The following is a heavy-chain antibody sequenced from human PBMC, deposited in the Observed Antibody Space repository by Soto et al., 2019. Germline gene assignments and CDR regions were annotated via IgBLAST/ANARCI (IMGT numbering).Heavy chain of an antibody. Sequence: GGSLRLSCTASGFTFGDYAMSWFRQAPGKGLGWVGFIRSKAYGGTTEYAASVKGRFTISRDDSKSIAYLQMNSLKTEDTAVYYCTRVGSTRSAWFDPWGQGTLVTVSS. V-gene: IGHV3-49*03. CDR3: TRVGSTRSAWFDP. CDR2: IRSKAYGGTT. J-gene: IGHJ5*02. CDR1: GFTFGDYA. D-gene: IGHD2-2*01.